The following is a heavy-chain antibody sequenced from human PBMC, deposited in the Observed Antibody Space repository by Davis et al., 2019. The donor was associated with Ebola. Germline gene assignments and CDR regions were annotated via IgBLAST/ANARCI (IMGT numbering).Heavy chain of an antibody. D-gene: IGHD4-17*01. CDR2: IHPNDGTT. CDR1: GYTFTNFY. J-gene: IGHJ4*02. Sequence: ASVKVSCKASGYTFTNFYMHWVRQAPGQGLEWMGLIHPNDGTTKYQQKFQDRLTITRDTSTSTVYMELSGLRPDDTAMYYCATYTMTPLPFDYWGQGTLVTVSS. V-gene: IGHV1-46*01. CDR3: ATYTMTPLPFDY.